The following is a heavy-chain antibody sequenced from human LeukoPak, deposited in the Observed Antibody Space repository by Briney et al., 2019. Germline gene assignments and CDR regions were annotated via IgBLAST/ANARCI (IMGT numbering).Heavy chain of an antibody. CDR1: GFTFSSYD. CDR3: ARGRQMGKSFDY. CDR2: TGPAGDT. D-gene: IGHD7-27*01. Sequence: GGSLRLSCAASGFTFSSYDMHWVCQATGKGLEWVSATGPAGDTYYAGSVKGRFTISRENAKNSLYLQMNSLRAGDTAVYYCARGRQMGKSFDYWGQGTLVIVSS. J-gene: IGHJ4*02. V-gene: IGHV3-13*01.